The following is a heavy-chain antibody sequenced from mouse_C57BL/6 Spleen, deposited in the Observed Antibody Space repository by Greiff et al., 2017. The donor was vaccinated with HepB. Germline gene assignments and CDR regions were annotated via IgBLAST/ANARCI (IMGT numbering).Heavy chain of an antibody. J-gene: IGHJ3*01. V-gene: IGHV5-4*01. D-gene: IGHD2-5*01. CDR2: ISDGGSYT. Sequence: EVQLVESGGGLVKPGGSLKLSCAASGFTFSSYAMSWVRQTPEKRLEWVATISDGGSYTYYPDNVKGRFTISRDNAKNNLYLQMSHLKSEDTAMYYCAREDGDSNYVLFAYWGQGTLVTVSA. CDR1: GFTFSSYA. CDR3: AREDGDSNYVLFAY.